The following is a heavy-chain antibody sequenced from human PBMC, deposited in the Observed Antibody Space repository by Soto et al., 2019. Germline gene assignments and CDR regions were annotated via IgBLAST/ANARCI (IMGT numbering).Heavy chain of an antibody. Sequence: GESLKISCKGSGDSFTSYWIGWVRQMPGKGLEWMGIIYPGDSDTRYSPSFQGQVTISADKSISTAYLQWSSLKASDTAMYYCARSYRGYSGSPRTYYYYYMDVWGKGTTVTV. D-gene: IGHD5-12*01. CDR1: GDSFTSYW. CDR2: IYPGDSDT. V-gene: IGHV5-51*01. J-gene: IGHJ6*03. CDR3: ARSYRGYSGSPRTYYYYYMDV.